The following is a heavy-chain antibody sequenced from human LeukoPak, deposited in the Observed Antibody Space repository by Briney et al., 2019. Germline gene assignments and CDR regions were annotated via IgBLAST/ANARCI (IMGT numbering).Heavy chain of an antibody. J-gene: IGHJ1*01. CDR1: GFTFSSHG. D-gene: IGHD3-10*01. Sequence: GGTLRLSCAASGFTFSSHGMNWVRQAPGKGLEWVSGISPSGDILYYADSVKGQFTISRDNSKNTVYLQMNSLRAEDTAVYYRARDLPGDSQHWGQGTLVTVSS. V-gene: IGHV3-23*01. CDR2: ISPSGDIL. CDR3: ARDLPGDSQH.